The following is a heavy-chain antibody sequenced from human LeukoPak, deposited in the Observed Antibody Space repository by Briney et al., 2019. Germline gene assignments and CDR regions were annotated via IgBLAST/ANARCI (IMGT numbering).Heavy chain of an antibody. CDR3: ARGLMTPNTYCDL. CDR1: GFTFSIYW. D-gene: IGHD2-8*01. V-gene: IGHV3-74*01. CDR2: INSDGSST. J-gene: IGHJ4*02. Sequence: QPGGSLRLSCAASGFTFSIYWVHWVRQAPGKGLVWVSSINSDGSSTSYADSVKGRFTISRDNSENMLYLQMNSLRDEDTAVYYCARGLMTPNTYCDLWGQGTLVTVSS.